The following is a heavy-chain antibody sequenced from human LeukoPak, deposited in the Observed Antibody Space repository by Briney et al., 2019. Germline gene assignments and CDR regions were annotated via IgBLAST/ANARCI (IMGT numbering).Heavy chain of an antibody. CDR3: ARVQSGATGYYYYGMDV. V-gene: IGHV4-59*01. J-gene: IGHJ6*02. D-gene: IGHD1-26*01. Sequence: SETLSRTCTVSGGSISSYYWSWIRQPPGKGLEWIGYIYYSGSTNYNPSLKSRVTISVDTSKNQFSLKLSSVTAADTAVYYCARVQSGATGYYYYGMDVWGQGTTVTVSS. CDR2: IYYSGST. CDR1: GGSISSYY.